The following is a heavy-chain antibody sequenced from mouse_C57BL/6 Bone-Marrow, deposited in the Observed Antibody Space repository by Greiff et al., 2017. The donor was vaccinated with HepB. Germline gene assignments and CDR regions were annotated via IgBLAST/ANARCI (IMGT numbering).Heavy chain of an antibody. V-gene: IGHV1-55*01. CDR2: IYPGSGNT. D-gene: IGHD2-4*01. CDR1: GYTFTSYW. CDR3: APMISPGV. J-gene: IGHJ1*03. Sequence: QVHVKQPGAELVKPGASVKMSCKASGYTFTSYWITWVKQRPGQGVEWIGDIYPGSGNTNYNEKFKSKATLTVDSSSSTAYMQLSSLTSEDSAVYYCAPMISPGVWGTGTTVTVSS.